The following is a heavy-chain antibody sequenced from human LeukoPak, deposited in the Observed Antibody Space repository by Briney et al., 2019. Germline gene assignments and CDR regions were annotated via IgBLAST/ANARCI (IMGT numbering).Heavy chain of an antibody. J-gene: IGHJ4*02. Sequence: PGGSLRLSCAASGFTFSSYGMYWVRQAPGKGLEWVATIWYDGSNKYYADSVKGRFTISRDNSKNTLYLQMNSLRAEDTAIYYCAKHTVAMTTVTTYFDYWGQGTLVTVSS. CDR2: IWYDGSNK. CDR3: AKHTVAMTTVTTYFDY. CDR1: GFTFSSYG. V-gene: IGHV3-33*06. D-gene: IGHD4-17*01.